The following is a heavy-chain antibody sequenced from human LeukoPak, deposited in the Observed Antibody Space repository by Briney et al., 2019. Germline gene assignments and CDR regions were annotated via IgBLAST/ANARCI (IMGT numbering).Heavy chain of an antibody. J-gene: IGHJ3*02. CDR3: ARVVTGHGFDI. Sequence: GGSLRLSCAGSGFSVSNYYMNWVRQAPGKGLEWVSLIRDSGATFYADSVKGRFTISRDNSKNTIYLQMNRLRVEDTAVYFCARVVTGHGFDIWGQGAMVTVSS. CDR2: IRDSGAT. D-gene: IGHD7-27*01. V-gene: IGHV3-66*02. CDR1: GFSVSNYY.